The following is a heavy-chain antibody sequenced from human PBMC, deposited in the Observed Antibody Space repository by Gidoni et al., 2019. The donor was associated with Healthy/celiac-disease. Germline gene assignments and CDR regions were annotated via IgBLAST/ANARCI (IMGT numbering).Heavy chain of an antibody. J-gene: IGHJ4*02. V-gene: IGHV3-33*01. CDR3: AGGFGELELFDY. CDR2: IWYGGSNK. Sequence: QVQPVASGGGVVQPGWSLRLSCAVSGFTFSSYGMHWVRQAPGKGLEWVAVIWYGGSNKYYADSVKGRFTISRDNSKNTLYLQINSLRAEDAAVYYCAGGFGELELFDYWGQGTLVTVSS. CDR1: GFTFSSYG. D-gene: IGHD3-10*01.